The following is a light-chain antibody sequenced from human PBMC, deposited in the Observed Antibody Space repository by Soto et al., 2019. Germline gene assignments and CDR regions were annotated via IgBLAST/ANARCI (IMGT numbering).Light chain of an antibody. V-gene: IGLV2-8*01. CDR2: EVT. CDR1: SSDFGGYNF. J-gene: IGLJ1*01. Sequence: QSALTQPPSASGSPGQSVTISCTGTSSDFGGYNFVSWYQQHPGKAPQLIIYEVTKRPSGVPDRFSGSKSGNTASLTVSGLQTEDEADYYCSSYAATNNYVFGSGTKVTVL. CDR3: SSYAATNNYV.